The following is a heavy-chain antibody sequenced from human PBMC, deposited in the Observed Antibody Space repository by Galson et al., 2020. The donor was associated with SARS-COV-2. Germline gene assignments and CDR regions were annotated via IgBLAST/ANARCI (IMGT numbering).Heavy chain of an antibody. CDR3: ARRYCSSTSCPNWFDP. D-gene: IGHD2-2*01. V-gene: IGHV4-4*02. CDR1: GGSISSSNW. Sequence: SETLSLTCAVSGGSISSSNWWSWVRQPPGKGLEWIGEIYHSGRTNYNPSLKSRVTISVDKSKNQFSLKLSSVTAADTAVYYCARRYCSSTSCPNWFDPWGQGTLVTVSS. CDR2: IYHSGRT. J-gene: IGHJ5*02.